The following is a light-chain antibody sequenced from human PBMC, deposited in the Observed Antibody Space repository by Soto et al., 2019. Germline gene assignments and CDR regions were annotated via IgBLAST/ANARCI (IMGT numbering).Light chain of an antibody. J-gene: IGLJ2*01. CDR3: QSYDSSLRGHVV. V-gene: IGLV1-40*01. CDR2: GNS. Sequence: QSVLTQPPSASGTPGQRVTISCSGSSSNIGAGYDVHWYQQLPGTAPKLLIYGNSNRPSGVPDRFSGSKSGTSASLAITGLQAEDEADYYCQSYDSSLRGHVVFGGGTKLTVL. CDR1: SSNIGAGYD.